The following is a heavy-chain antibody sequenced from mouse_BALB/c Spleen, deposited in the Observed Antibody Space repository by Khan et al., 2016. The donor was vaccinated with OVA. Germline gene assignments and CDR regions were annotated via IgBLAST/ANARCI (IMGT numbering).Heavy chain of an antibody. CDR3: AKGVWSYYYALDY. CDR2: IWGGGST. Sequence: VQLKQSGPGLVAPSQSLSITCTVSGFSLTDYGVSWIRQPPGKGLEWLGVIWGGGSTYYNSALKSRLSISKDNSKSQVFLKMSSLQTDDTAMYYCAKGVWSYYYALDYWGQGTSVTVSS. V-gene: IGHV2-6-5*01. CDR1: GFSLTDYG. J-gene: IGHJ4*01.